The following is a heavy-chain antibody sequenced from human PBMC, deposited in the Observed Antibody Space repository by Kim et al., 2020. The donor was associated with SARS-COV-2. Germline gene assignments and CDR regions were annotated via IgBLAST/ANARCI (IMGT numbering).Heavy chain of an antibody. CDR3: AGSPLWLPFDY. Sequence: SETLSLTCTVSGGSISSSYWNWIRQPPGKGLEWIGYIYYLGSTNYNPSLKSRVTISVDTSKNQFSLKLSSVTAADTAVYYCAGSPLWLPFDYWGQGTLVT. CDR2: IYYLGST. CDR1: GGSISSSY. J-gene: IGHJ4*02. D-gene: IGHD3-10*01. V-gene: IGHV4-59*01.